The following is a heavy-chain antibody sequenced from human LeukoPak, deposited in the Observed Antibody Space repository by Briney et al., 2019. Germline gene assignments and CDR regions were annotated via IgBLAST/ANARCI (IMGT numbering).Heavy chain of an antibody. V-gene: IGHV1-2*02. CDR1: GYTFTGYY. CDR2: INPNSGGT. CDR3: ARPLGYCSGGSCYADLDY. D-gene: IGHD2-15*01. J-gene: IGHJ4*02. Sequence: ASVKVSCKASGYTFTGYYMHWVRQAPGQGLEWMGWINPNSGGTNYAQKFQGRVTMTRDTSISTAYMELSRLRPDDTAVYYCARPLGYCSGGSCYADLDYWGQGTLVTVSS.